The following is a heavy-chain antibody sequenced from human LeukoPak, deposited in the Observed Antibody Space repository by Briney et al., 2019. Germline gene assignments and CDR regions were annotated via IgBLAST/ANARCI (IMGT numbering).Heavy chain of an antibody. J-gene: IGHJ4*02. D-gene: IGHD6-6*01. CDR1: GFTFSSYA. V-gene: IGHV3-30-3*02. CDR3: AKMAARTIFDY. Sequence: GGSLRLSCAASGFTFSSYAMSWVRQAPGKGLEWVAVISYDGSNKYYADSVKGRFTISRDNSKNTLYLQMNSLRAEDTAVYYCAKMAARTIFDYWGQGTLVTVSS. CDR2: ISYDGSNK.